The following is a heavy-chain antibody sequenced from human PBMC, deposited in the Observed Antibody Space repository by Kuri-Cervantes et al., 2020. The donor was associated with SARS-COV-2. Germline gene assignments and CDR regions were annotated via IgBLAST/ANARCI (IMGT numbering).Heavy chain of an antibody. V-gene: IGHV4-61*02. CDR1: GDSMSRGFYY. D-gene: IGHD5-12*01. J-gene: IGHJ4*02. CDR2: IHIGGST. Sequence: SETLSLTCTVSGDSMSRGFYYWSWIRQRAGKGPEWIGRIHIGGSTNHNPSRKSRVTISADTSNNQFSLKMTSVTAADAAVYYCAEEGYTSDFQWGQGSLVTVSS. CDR3: AEEGYTSDFQ.